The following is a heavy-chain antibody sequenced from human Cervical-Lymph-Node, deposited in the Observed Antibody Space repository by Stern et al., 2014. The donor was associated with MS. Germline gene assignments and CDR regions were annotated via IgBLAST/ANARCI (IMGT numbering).Heavy chain of an antibody. V-gene: IGHV1-69*01. CDR3: ASSRITIFGVTNWFDP. D-gene: IGHD3-3*01. Sequence: QVQLMQSGAEVKKPGSSVKVSCKASGGTFSSYAISWVRQAPGQGLEWMGGIIPIFGTANYAQKFQGRVTITADESTSTAYMELSSLRSEDTAVYYCASSRITIFGVTNWFDPWGQGTLVTVSS. CDR1: GGTFSSYA. CDR2: IIPIFGTA. J-gene: IGHJ5*02.